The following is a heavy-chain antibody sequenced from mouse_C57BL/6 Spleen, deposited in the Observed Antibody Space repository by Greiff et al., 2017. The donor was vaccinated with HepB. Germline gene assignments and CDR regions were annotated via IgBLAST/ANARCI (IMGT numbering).Heavy chain of an antibody. D-gene: IGHD1-1*01. V-gene: IGHV1-4*01. CDR3: ARRGSSLYWSFDV. CDR2: INPSSGYT. Sequence: QVQLKESGAELARPGASVKMSCKASGYTFTSYTMHWVKQRPGQGLEWIGYINPSSGYTKYNQKFKDKATLTADKSSSTAYMQLSSLTSEDSAVYYCARRGSSLYWSFDVWGTGTTVTVSS. J-gene: IGHJ1*03. CDR1: GYTFTSYT.